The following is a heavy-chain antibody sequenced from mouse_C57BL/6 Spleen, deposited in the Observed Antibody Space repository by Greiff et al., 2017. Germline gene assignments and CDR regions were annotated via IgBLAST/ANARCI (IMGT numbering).Heavy chain of an antibody. Sequence: QVQLQQPGAELVKPGASVKLSCKASGYTFTSYWMQWVKQRPGQGLEWIGEIDPSDSYTNSNQKFKGKATLTVDTSSSTAYLQLSSLTSEDSAVYYCARELYFDYWGQGTTLTVSS. CDR1: GYTFTSYW. CDR2: IDPSDSYT. V-gene: IGHV1-50*01. D-gene: IGHD4-1*01. J-gene: IGHJ2*01. CDR3: ARELYFDY.